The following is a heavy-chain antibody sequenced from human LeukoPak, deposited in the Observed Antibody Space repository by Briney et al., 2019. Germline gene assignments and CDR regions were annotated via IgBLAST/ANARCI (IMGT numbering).Heavy chain of an antibody. CDR2: IIGSGGST. CDR3: AKDSLTYYCGSGSWVYGDAFDI. CDR1: GFTFSSYA. V-gene: IGHV3-23*01. J-gene: IGHJ3*02. D-gene: IGHD3-10*01. Sequence: GGSLRLSCAASGFTFSSYAMSWVRQAPGKGLEWVSAIIGSGGSTYYADSVKGRFTISRDNSKNTLYLQMNSLRVEDTAVYYCAKDSLTYYCGSGSWVYGDAFDIWGQGTMVTVSS.